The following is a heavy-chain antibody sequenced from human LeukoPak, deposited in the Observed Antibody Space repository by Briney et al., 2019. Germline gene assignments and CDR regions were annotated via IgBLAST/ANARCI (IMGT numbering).Heavy chain of an antibody. CDR2: IYYSGST. CDR3: ARSYSSGWYDYWYFDL. D-gene: IGHD6-19*01. V-gene: IGHV4-59*01. J-gene: IGHJ2*01. CDR1: GGSISSYY. Sequence: SETLSLTGTVPGGSISSYYWSWVRQPPGKGLEWIGCIYYSGSTYYNPSLKSRVTISVDTSKNQFSLKLSSVTAADTAVYYCARSYSSGWYDYWYFDLWGRGTRVTVSS.